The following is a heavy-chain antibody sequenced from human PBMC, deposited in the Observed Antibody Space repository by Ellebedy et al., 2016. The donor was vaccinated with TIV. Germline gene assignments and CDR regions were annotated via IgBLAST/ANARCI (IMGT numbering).Heavy chain of an antibody. Sequence: PGGSLRLSCAASGFIFSSYSMNWVRQAPGKGLGWVSSISSTGSYMYYADSVKGRFTISRDNAKNSLYLQMSSLRAEDTAVYYCARDQGEWLRHNGMDVWGQGTTVTVSS. V-gene: IGHV3-21*03. CDR3: ARDQGEWLRHNGMDV. J-gene: IGHJ6*02. CDR2: ISSTGSYM. CDR1: GFIFSSYS. D-gene: IGHD3-10*01.